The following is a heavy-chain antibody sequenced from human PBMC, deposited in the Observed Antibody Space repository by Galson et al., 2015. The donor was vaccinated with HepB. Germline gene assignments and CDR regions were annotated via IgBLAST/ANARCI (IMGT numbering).Heavy chain of an antibody. Sequence: SETLSLTCTVSGDSISNHYWSWIRQPPGKGLQWIGYVSYRGNTNYNPSLTSRVSISLDTSKSHFSLKLSSVTAADTAVYYCARDKVPWFDSWGQGTLVTVSS. CDR2: VSYRGNT. V-gene: IGHV4-59*11. CDR1: GDSISNHY. CDR3: ARDKVPWFDS. J-gene: IGHJ5*01.